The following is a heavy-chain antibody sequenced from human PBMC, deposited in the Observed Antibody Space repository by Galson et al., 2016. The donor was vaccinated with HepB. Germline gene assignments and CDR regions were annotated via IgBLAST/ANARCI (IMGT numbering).Heavy chain of an antibody. CDR1: GFSFSGYW. Sequence: SLRLSCAASGFSFSGYWISWVRQAPGKGLEWVANIKYHGSETYYVDSVKGRFAISRDDAKNSLYLQIDSLRAEDTAVYYCARDAPVGEKRYFDHWGQGTLVTVSS. CDR3: ARDAPVGEKRYFDH. J-gene: IGHJ4*02. CDR2: IKYHGSET. V-gene: IGHV3-7*01. D-gene: IGHD2-21*01.